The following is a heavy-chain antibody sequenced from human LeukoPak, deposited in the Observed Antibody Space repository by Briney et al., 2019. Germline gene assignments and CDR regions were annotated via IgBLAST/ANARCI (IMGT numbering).Heavy chain of an antibody. J-gene: IGHJ4*02. V-gene: IGHV3-11*04. CDR1: GFTFSDYY. CDR3: ARDHVAAAGRHDY. CDR2: ISSSGSTI. Sequence: GGSLRLSCAASGFTFSDYYMSWIRQAPGKGLEWVSYISSSGSTIYYADSVKGRFTISRDNAKNSLYLQVNSLRAEDTAVYYCARDHVAAAGRHDYWGQGTLVTVSS. D-gene: IGHD6-13*01.